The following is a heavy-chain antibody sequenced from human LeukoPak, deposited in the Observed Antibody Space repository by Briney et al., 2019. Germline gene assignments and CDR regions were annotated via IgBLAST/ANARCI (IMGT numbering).Heavy chain of an antibody. J-gene: IGHJ4*02. V-gene: IGHV3-7*01. CDR2: IKQDGSEK. CDR1: GFTFSSYW. Sequence: GGSLRLSCAASGFTFSSYWMSWVRQAPGKGLEWVANIKQDGSEKYYVDSVKGRFTISRGNAKNSLYLQLNSLRAEDTAVYYCARSPYTSGWYGVGYWGQGTLVTVSS. CDR3: ARSPYTSGWYGVGY. D-gene: IGHD6-19*01.